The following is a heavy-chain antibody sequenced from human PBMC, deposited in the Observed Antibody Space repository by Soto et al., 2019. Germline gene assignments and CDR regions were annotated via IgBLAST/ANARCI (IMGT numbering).Heavy chain of an antibody. CDR3: ARDLDYYYGMDV. CDR1: GYTFTSYA. Sequence: QVQLVQSGAEVKRPGASVKVSCKASGYTFTSYALHWVRQAPGQRLEWMGRIDAGNGNTKYSQKFQGRVTSTRDTSANTAYMELSRLRSEDTAVYYCARDLDYYYGMDVWGQGTTVTVSS. V-gene: IGHV1-3*01. J-gene: IGHJ6*02. CDR2: IDAGNGNT.